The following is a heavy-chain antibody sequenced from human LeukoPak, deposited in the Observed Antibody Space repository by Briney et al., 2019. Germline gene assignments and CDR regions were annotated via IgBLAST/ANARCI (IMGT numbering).Heavy chain of an antibody. CDR3: ARLTATHSSSWQSLPIYYYYYMDV. CDR2: IFYNGSP. D-gene: IGHD6-13*01. V-gene: IGHV4-39*07. CDR1: GSSITNTNDY. J-gene: IGHJ6*03. Sequence: PSETLSLTCTASGSSITNTNDYWGWVRQSPGRGLEWLGNIFYNGSPYYNPSLKSRVTISVDTSKNQFSLKLSSVTAADTAVYYCARLTATHSSSWQSLPIYYYYYMDVWGKGTTVTVSS.